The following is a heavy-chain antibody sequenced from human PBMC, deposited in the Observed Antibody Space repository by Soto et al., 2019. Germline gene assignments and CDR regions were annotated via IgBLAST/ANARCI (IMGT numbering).Heavy chain of an antibody. CDR3: ARNYYDSSGYFDY. Sequence: SETLSLTCTVSGGSVSSGSYYWSWIRQPPGKGLEWIGYIYYSGSTNYNPSLKSRVTISVDTSKNQFSLKLSSVTAADTAVYYCARNYYDSSGYFDYWGQGTLVPSPQ. D-gene: IGHD3-22*01. CDR1: GGSVSSGSYY. CDR2: IYYSGST. J-gene: IGHJ4*02. V-gene: IGHV4-61*01.